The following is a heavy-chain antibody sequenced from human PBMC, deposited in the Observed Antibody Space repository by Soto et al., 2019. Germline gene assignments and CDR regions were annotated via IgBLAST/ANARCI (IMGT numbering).Heavy chain of an antibody. CDR3: ARGGLVDGGADY. CDR2: MNPNSGGT. Sequence: QVQLVQSGAEVRKPGASVKVSCKASGYTFTTYEITWVREATGQGLEWMGWMNPNSGGTIYAQQFQGRVTITAITSISTAYLELSRLISEHTAVYYCARGGLVDGGADYWGQGTLVTVSS. CDR1: GYTFTTYE. J-gene: IGHJ4*02. D-gene: IGHD2-2*01. V-gene: IGHV1-8*01.